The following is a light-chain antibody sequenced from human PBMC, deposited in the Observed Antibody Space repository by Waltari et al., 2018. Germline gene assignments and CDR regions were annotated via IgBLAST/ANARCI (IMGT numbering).Light chain of an antibody. Sequence: DLQMTQSPSSLSASVGYSVTITCRASQDINIFLAWYQQQPGKAPKLLIYRASSLQSGVPSRFSGSGSGTDFTLTIASLQPEDFATYYCQQHNTKPYTFGPGTKLDIK. CDR1: QDINIF. CDR3: QQHNTKPYT. CDR2: RAS. V-gene: IGKV1-9*01. J-gene: IGKJ3*01.